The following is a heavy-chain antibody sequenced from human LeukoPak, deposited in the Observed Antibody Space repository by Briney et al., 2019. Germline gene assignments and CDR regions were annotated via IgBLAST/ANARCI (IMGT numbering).Heavy chain of an antibody. J-gene: IGHJ5*02. V-gene: IGHV4-34*01. D-gene: IGHD2-2*01. Sequence: SETLSLTCAVYGGSFSGYYWSWIRQPPGKGLEWIGEINHSGSANYNPSLKSRVTISVDTSKNQFSLKLSSVTAADTAVYYCARGRTIIADYCSSTSCSHRRWFDPWGQGTLVTVSS. CDR3: ARGRTIIADYCSSTSCSHRRWFDP. CDR1: GGSFSGYY. CDR2: INHSGSA.